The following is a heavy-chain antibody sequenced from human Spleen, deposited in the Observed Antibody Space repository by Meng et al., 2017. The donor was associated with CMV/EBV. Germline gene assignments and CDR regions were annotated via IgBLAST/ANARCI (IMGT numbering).Heavy chain of an antibody. CDR1: GGSISSSSYY. Sequence: SETLSLTCTVSGGSISSSSYYWGWIRQPPGKGLEWIGSIYYSGSTYYNPSLKSRVTISVDTSKNQFSLKLSSVTAADTAAYYCARDRAYSSSSTKYYYYYGMDVWGQGTTVTVSS. V-gene: IGHV4-39*07. CDR2: IYYSGST. CDR3: ARDRAYSSSSTKYYYYYGMDV. D-gene: IGHD6-13*01. J-gene: IGHJ6*02.